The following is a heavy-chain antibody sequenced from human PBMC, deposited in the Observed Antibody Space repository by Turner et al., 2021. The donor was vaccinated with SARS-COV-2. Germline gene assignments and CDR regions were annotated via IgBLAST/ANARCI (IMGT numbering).Heavy chain of an antibody. V-gene: IGHV4-30-4*01. CDR3: ARVVVLRRAYFDY. Sequence: QVQLQESGPGLVKPSQTLSLTCTVSGGSISSGDYYCSWIRQPPGKGLEWVGYIYYSGSTYYNPSLKSRVTISVDTSKNQFSLKLSSVTAADTAVYYCARVVVLRRAYFDYWGQGTLVTVSS. D-gene: IGHD2-8*01. CDR2: IYYSGST. J-gene: IGHJ4*02. CDR1: GGSISSGDYY.